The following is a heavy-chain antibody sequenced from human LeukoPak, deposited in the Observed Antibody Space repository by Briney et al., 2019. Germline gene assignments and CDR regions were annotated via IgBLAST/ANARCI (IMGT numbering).Heavy chain of an antibody. V-gene: IGHV4-59*01. CDR2: IYYNGGT. CDR3: VRGSRSTWFITGSLDR. Sequence: PSETLSLTCTLSGDSISSYYWNWIRQPPGKGLEWIGYIYYNGGTNYNPSLKSRVTISVDTSKNQFSLKLSSVTAADTAVYYCVRGSRSTWFITGSLDRGGQGTLVTVS. J-gene: IGHJ5*02. CDR1: GDSISSYY. D-gene: IGHD6-13*01.